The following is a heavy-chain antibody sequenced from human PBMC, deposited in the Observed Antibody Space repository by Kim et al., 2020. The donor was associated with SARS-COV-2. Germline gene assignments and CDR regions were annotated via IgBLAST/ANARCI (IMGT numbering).Heavy chain of an antibody. D-gene: IGHD1-1*01. Sequence: GESLKISCKGSGYSFSRHWIAWVRQMPGKGLEWVGTVYPGDSDTRYSPSFQGQVTVSADKSLNTAYLQWSSLKASDTATYYCAKTKEDGTYLFYFDSWGQGTLVTVSS. CDR3: AKTKEDGTYLFYFDS. CDR2: VYPGDSDT. V-gene: IGHV5-51*01. J-gene: IGHJ4*02. CDR1: GYSFSRHW.